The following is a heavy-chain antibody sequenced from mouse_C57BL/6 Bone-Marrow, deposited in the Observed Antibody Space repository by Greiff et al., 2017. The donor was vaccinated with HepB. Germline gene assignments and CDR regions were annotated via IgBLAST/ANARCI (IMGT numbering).Heavy chain of an antibody. J-gene: IGHJ1*03. D-gene: IGHD2-4*01. V-gene: IGHV1-26*01. Sequence: EVQLQQSGPELVKPGASVKISCKASGYTFTDYYINWVKQSHGKSLEWIGDINPNNGGTSYNQKFKGKATLTVDKSSSTAYMELRSLTSEDSAVYYCARGDDYEDFDVWGTGTTVTVSS. CDR3: ARGDDYEDFDV. CDR1: GYTFTDYY. CDR2: INPNNGGT.